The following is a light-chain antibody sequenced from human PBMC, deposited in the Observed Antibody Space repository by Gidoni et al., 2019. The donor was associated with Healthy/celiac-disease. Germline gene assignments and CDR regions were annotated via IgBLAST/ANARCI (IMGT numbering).Light chain of an antibody. CDR1: QSVSSSY. J-gene: IGKJ1*01. V-gene: IGKV3-20*01. Sequence: EIVLTQSPGTLSLSPGESATLSCRASQSVSSSYLAWYQPKPGQAPRLLIYGASSRATGIPDRFSGSGSGTDFTLTISRLEPEDFAVYYCQQSGTFGQGTKVEIK. CDR3: QQSGT. CDR2: GAS.